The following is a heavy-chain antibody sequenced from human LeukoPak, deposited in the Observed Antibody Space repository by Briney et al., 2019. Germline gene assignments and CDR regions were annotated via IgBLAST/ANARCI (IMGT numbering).Heavy chain of an antibody. V-gene: IGHV5-51*01. D-gene: IGHD2-2*01. CDR3: ARHYCSSTSCYPLGY. CDR1: GYIFTHYW. CDR2: IYPGDSDT. J-gene: IGHJ4*02. Sequence: GESLKISCQVSGYIFTHYWIGWVRQMPGKGLEWMGIIYPGDSDTRYSPSFQGQVTISADKSISTAYLQWSSLKASDTAMYYCARHYCSSTSCYPLGYWGQGTLVTVSS.